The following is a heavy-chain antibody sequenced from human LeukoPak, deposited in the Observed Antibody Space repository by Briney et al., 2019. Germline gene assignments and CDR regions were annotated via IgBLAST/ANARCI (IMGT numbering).Heavy chain of an antibody. CDR1: GFIVGDTH. CDR3: ARLQGYSLGYRYFYYMDV. V-gene: IGHV3-53*01. Sequence: GGSLRLSCAGSGFIVGDTHMTWVRQAPGKGLEWVSLVYSGITTHYADSVKGRFSISRDHSNNILYLQMNTLRADDTAVYYCARLQGYSLGYRYFYYMDVWGTGTTVTVSS. CDR2: VYSGITT. J-gene: IGHJ6*03. D-gene: IGHD5-18*01.